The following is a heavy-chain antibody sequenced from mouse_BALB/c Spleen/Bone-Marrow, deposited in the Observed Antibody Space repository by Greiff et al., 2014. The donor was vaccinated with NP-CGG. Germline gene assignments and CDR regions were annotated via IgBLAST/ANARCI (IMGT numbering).Heavy chain of an antibody. CDR2: FYPGSGSI. V-gene: IGHV1-62-2*01. D-gene: IGHD2-1*01. CDR1: GYTFTEYI. Sequence: SGAELVKPGASVKLSCKASGYTFTEYIIRWVKQRSGQGLEWIGWFYPGSGSIKYNEKFKDKATLTADKSSSTVYMELSRLTSEDSAVYFCARHEGDYGNYGGMDYWGQGTSVTVSS. CDR3: ARHEGDYGNYGGMDY. J-gene: IGHJ4*01.